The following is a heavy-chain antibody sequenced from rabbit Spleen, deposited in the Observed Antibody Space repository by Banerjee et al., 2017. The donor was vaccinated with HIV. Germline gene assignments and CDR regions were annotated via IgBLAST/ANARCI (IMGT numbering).Heavy chain of an antibody. CDR1: GVSFSGSSY. CDR2: IELGSSGFT. CDR3: ARDTGSSFSSYGMDL. J-gene: IGHJ6*01. Sequence: QSLEESGGGLVQPEGSLTLTCTASGVSFSGSSYMCWVRQAPGKGLEWIGCIELGSSGFTYFASWAKGRFTITKTSSTTVTLQMTSLTAADTATYFCARDTGSSFSSYGMDLWGPGTLVTVS. V-gene: IGHV1S40*01. D-gene: IGHD8-1*01.